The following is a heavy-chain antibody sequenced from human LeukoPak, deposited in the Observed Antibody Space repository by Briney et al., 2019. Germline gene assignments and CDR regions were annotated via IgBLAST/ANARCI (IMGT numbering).Heavy chain of an antibody. CDR3: ARGRVSSSSWYSTYYYYFYMDV. Sequence: KSSETLSLTCTVSGGSISSYYWSWIRQPAGKGLEWIGRIYTSGSTNYNPSLNSRVTISRDTSKNHFSLGLSSVTAADTAVYFCARGRVSSSSWYSTYYYYFYMDVWGKGTTVTVSS. V-gene: IGHV4-4*07. J-gene: IGHJ6*03. D-gene: IGHD6-13*01. CDR2: IYTSGST. CDR1: GGSISSYY.